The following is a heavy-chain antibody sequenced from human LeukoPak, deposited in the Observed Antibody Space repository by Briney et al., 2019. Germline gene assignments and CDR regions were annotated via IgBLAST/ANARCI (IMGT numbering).Heavy chain of an antibody. D-gene: IGHD6-19*01. CDR2: INSDGSST. J-gene: IGHJ2*01. CDR1: GFTFSNYW. Sequence: PGGSLRLSCAASGFTFSNYWMHWVRQAPGKGLVWVSRINSDGSSTDYVDSVKGRFTISRDNAKNTLYLQMSSLRAEDTAVYYCARGAVSSNYWYFDLWGRGTLVTVSS. CDR3: ARGAVSSNYWYFDL. V-gene: IGHV3-74*01.